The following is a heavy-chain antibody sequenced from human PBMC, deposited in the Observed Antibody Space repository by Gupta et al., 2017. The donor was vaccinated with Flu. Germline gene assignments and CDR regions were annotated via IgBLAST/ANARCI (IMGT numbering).Heavy chain of an antibody. V-gene: IGHV4-34*01. CDR3: TRLGGFTVGYNWFDP. CDR2: IDQSGGT. Sequence: QVQLQQRGAGLLTPSETLPLTCAVYNASLSGSYWSWIRQPPGKGPEWIGEIDQSGGTNYNPSLKRRVTMSVDTSKNQFSLNLYSVTAADTAIYYCTRLGGFTVGYNWFDPWGQGTLVTVSS. D-gene: IGHD4-4*01. J-gene: IGHJ5*02. CDR1: NASLSGSY.